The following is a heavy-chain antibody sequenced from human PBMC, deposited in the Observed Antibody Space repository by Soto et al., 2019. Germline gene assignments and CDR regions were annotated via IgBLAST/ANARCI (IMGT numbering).Heavy chain of an antibody. D-gene: IGHD6-13*01. CDR2: ISGSGGST. CDR1: GFTFSNYA. V-gene: IGHV3-23*01. Sequence: GGSLRLCCAAAGFTFSNYAVTWVRQAPGKGLEWGSTISGSGGSTYYADSVKGRFTISRDNSKNTLYLQMNSLRAEDTAVYYCAKDQGSSWYEIDYWGQGTLVTVSS. J-gene: IGHJ4*02. CDR3: AKDQGSSWYEIDY.